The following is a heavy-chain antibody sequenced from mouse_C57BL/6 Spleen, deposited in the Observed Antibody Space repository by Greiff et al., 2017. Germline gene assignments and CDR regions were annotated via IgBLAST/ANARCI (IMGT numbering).Heavy chain of an antibody. CDR3: ARSNLPYYFDD. CDR2: IDPSDSYT. CDR1: GYTFTSYW. J-gene: IGHJ2*01. V-gene: IGHV1-69*01. D-gene: IGHD6-1*01. Sequence: QVQLQQPGAELVMPGASVKLSCKASGYTFTSYWMHWVKQRPGQGLEWIGEIDPSDSYTNYNQKFKGKSTLTVDKSSSTAYMQLSSLTSEDSAVYYCARSNLPYYFDDWGQGTTLTVSS.